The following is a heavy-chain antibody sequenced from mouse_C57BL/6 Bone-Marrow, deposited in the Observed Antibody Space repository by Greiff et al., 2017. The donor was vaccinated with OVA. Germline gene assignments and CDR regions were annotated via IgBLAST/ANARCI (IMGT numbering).Heavy chain of an antibody. CDR3: ARERVYPRRWVDYFDD. CDR1: GYTFTSYW. Sequence: QVQLQQPGAELVKPGASVKLSCKASGYTFTSYWMHWVKQRPGRGLAWIGRIDPKSGGTKYTEKLKSRATLTVDKPSSTDYMQLSSLTSEDAAVYYCARERVYPRRWVDYFDDWGQGTTLTVAS. V-gene: IGHV1-72*01. CDR2: IDPKSGGT. J-gene: IGHJ2*01. D-gene: IGHD1-1*02.